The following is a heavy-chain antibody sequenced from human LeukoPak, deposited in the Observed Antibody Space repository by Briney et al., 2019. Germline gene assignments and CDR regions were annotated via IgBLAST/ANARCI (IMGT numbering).Heavy chain of an antibody. J-gene: IGHJ3*02. CDR1: GFTFSSYA. D-gene: IGHD3-10*01. CDR2: ISGSGGST. Sequence: PGGSLRLSCAASGFTFSSYAMSWVRQAPGKGLEWVSAISGSGGSTYYADSVKGRFTISRDNSRNTLYLQMNSLRAEDTAVYYCANGLKYYYGSGSYSEIWGQGTMVTVSS. V-gene: IGHV3-23*01. CDR3: ANGLKYYYGSGSYSEI.